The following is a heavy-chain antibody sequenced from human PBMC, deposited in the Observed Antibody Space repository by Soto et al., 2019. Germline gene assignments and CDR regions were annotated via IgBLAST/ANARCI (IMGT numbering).Heavy chain of an antibody. D-gene: IGHD6-13*01. CDR2: IIGSGDST. CDR3: AKDRDGAAAGPTKFYGMDV. V-gene: IGHV3-23*01. J-gene: IGHJ6*02. CDR1: GFTFSSYA. Sequence: EVQLLESGGGLVQPGGSLRLSCAASGFTFSSYAMSWVRQAPGKGLEWVSVIIGSGDSTYYADSVRGRFIISRDNSKNTLYLQMNSLRAEDTAVYYCAKDRDGAAAGPTKFYGMDVWGQGTTVTVSS.